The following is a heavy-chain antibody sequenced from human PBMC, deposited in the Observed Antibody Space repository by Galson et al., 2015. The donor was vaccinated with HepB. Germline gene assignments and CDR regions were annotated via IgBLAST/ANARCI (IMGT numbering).Heavy chain of an antibody. V-gene: IGHV3-30-3*01. Sequence: SLRLSCAASGFIFSDHFIHWVRQAPGEGLEWVAFVSTDGGEIRYADSVKGRFTISRDASKNTLYLQMDSLIVEDTAVFYCARSLGPGRHYFDHWGQGTLVTVSS. CDR1: GFIFSDHF. CDR3: ARSLGPGRHYFDH. CDR2: VSTDGGEI. D-gene: IGHD1-26*01. J-gene: IGHJ4*02.